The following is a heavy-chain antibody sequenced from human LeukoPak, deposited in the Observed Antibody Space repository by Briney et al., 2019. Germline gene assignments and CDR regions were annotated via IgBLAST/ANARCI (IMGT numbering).Heavy chain of an antibody. V-gene: IGHV4-4*02. CDR3: ARGGSRSYYYYYMDV. CDR2: IYHSGST. Sequence: SGTLSLTCAVSGGSISSSNWWSWVRQPPGKGLEWIGEIYHSGSTNYNPSLKSRVTISVDRSKNQFSLKLSSVTAADTAVYYCARGGSRSYYYYYMDVWGKGTTVTVSS. J-gene: IGHJ6*03. CDR1: GGSISSSNW. D-gene: IGHD3-10*01.